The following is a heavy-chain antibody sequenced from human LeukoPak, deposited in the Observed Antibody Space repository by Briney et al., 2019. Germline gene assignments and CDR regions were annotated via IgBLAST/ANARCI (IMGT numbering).Heavy chain of an antibody. Sequence: PGESLTLSCAASGFTFSSYAMSWVRQAPGKGLEWVSAIRGSGGNTYYADSVKGRFSISRDNSKNTLYLQMNSLRAEDTAVYYCAKLGSSTSWDYYFDYWGQGTLVTVSS. J-gene: IGHJ4*02. CDR2: IRGSGGNT. D-gene: IGHD2-2*01. CDR3: AKLGSSTSWDYYFDY. V-gene: IGHV3-23*01. CDR1: GFTFSSYA.